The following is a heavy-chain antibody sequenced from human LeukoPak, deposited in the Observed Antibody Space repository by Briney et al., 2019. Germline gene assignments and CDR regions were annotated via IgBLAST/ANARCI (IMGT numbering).Heavy chain of an antibody. J-gene: IGHJ1*01. Sequence: SVKVSCKASGGTFSSYAISWVRQAPGQGLEWMGGIIPIFGTANYAQKFQGRVTITADESTSTAYMELSSLRSEDTAVYYCARTSAVVVAAALAYFQHWGQGTLVTVSS. CDR3: ARTSAVVVAAALAYFQH. CDR2: IIPIFGTA. CDR1: GGTFSSYA. V-gene: IGHV1-69*13. D-gene: IGHD2-15*01.